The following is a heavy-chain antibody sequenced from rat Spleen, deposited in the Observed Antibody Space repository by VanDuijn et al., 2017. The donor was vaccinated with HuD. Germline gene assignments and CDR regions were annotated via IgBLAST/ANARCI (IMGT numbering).Heavy chain of an antibody. CDR1: GFIFSDYY. J-gene: IGHJ2*01. D-gene: IGHD1-4*01. CDR3: TTTGYNPFYFDS. CDR2: ISYDGGST. Sequence: EVQLAESGGGLVQPGRSLKLSCAASGFIFSDYYMAWVRQAPTKGLEWVASISYDGGSTYYRDSVKGRFTISRDNAKSSLYLQMDSLRSEDTATYYCTTTGYNPFYFDSWGQGVMVSVST. V-gene: IGHV5-20*01.